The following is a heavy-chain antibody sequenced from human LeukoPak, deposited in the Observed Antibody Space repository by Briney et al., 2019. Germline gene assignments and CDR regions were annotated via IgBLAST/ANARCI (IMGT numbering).Heavy chain of an antibody. CDR1: GGTFSSYA. D-gene: IGHD4-17*01. V-gene: IGHV1-69*13. CDR2: IIPIFGTA. J-gene: IGHJ6*02. Sequence: SVKVSCKASGGTFSSYAISWVRQAPGQGLEWMGGIIPIFGTANYAQKFQGRVTITADESTSTAYMELSSLRSEDTAVYYCARTPDYGDYAYYYGMDVWGQGTTVTVSS. CDR3: ARTPDYGDYAYYYGMDV.